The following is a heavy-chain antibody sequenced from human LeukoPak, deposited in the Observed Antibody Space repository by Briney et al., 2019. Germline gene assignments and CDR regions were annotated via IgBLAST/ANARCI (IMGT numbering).Heavy chain of an antibody. V-gene: IGHV6-1*01. Sequence: SQTLSLTCAISGDIFSRKSAAWNWIRQSPSRGLEWLGRTYYRSRSKWDSDYAVSMKSRITVNADTSKNQFSLQLTSVTPEDTAVYYCARGRPFYYGMDVWGQGTTVTVSS. CDR2: TYYRSRSKWDS. CDR1: GDIFSRKSAA. J-gene: IGHJ6*02. CDR3: ARGRPFYYGMDV.